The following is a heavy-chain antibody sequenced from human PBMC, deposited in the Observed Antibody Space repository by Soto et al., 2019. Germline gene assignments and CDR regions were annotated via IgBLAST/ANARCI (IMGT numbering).Heavy chain of an antibody. CDR2: INTGNGNT. CDR3: TREIWDGVVIPAAMIF. J-gene: IGHJ4*02. D-gene: IGHD2-2*01. CDR1: GYTFTGYA. Sequence: QVPLVQSGAEVKKPGASVKVSCKASGYTFTGYAIQWVRQAPGQGLEWMGWINTGNGNTHSSQRFQGRVTITRDTSANTAYMELSSLRPEDTAVYFCTREIWDGVVIPAAMIFWGQGTLVTVSS. V-gene: IGHV1-3*04.